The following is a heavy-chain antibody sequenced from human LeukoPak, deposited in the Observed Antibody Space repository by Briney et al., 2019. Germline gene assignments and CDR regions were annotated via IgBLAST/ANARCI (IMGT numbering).Heavy chain of an antibody. J-gene: IGHJ4*02. CDR3: SREDYFGSGSPAY. D-gene: IGHD3-10*01. Sequence: PGGSLRLSCAASGFTFSTYWMSWVRQAPGKGLEWVANINQDGSEKHYVDPVKGRFTISRDNTNNPLFLQMDSLRAEDTAFYYCSREDYFGSGSPAYWGQGTLVTVSS. V-gene: IGHV3-7*01. CDR1: GFTFSTYW. CDR2: INQDGSEK.